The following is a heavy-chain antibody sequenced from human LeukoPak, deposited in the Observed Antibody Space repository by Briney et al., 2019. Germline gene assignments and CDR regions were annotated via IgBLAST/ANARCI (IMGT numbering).Heavy chain of an antibody. CDR3: ARGHIAVAAHDDAFDI. Sequence: GGTPRLSCAVSGSTFRNYGMSWVRQAPGKGLEWVSSINNSGGATYYADSVKGRFTISRDNSKNTLYLQMNSLRAEDTAVYYCARGHIAVAAHDDAFDIWGQGTMVTVSS. J-gene: IGHJ3*02. V-gene: IGHV3-23*01. CDR2: INNSGGAT. D-gene: IGHD6-19*01. CDR1: GSTFRNYG.